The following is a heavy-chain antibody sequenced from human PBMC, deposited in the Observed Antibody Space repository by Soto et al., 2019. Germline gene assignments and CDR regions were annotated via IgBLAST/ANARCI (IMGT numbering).Heavy chain of an antibody. V-gene: IGHV1-18*01. CDR3: ARDDSQGLRYYYCYGMDV. J-gene: IGHJ6*02. CDR1: GYTFTSYG. CDR2: ISAYSGDT. D-gene: IGHD2-21*02. Sequence: QVQLVQSGAEVKEPGASVKVSCNASGYTFTSYGITWVRQAPGQGLEWMGWISAYSGDTNYAQNLQGRVTMTADTSTSTVYMELRSLRSDDTAVYYCARDDSQGLRYYYCYGMDVWGQGTTVTVSS.